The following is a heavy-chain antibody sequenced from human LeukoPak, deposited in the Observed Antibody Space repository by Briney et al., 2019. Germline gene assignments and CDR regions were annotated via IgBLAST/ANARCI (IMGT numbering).Heavy chain of an antibody. CDR3: ARVGRVSIYPSYMDV. CDR2: ISDDGRDT. V-gene: IGHV3-30*04. J-gene: IGHJ6*03. CDR1: GFTFSTFP. D-gene: IGHD6-6*01. Sequence: PGTSLRLSCESSGFTFSTFPMHWVRQTPDKGLEWVAVISDDGRDTYYADSVKGRFTISRDNSKYTLYLQMNSLSPEDTAVVYCARVGRVSIYPSYMDVWGKGTTVTVSS.